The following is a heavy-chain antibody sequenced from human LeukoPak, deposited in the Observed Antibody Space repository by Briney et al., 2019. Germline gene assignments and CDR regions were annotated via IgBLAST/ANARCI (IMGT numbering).Heavy chain of an antibody. J-gene: IGHJ3*02. D-gene: IGHD6-13*01. Sequence: SETLSLTCTVSGGSISSYYWSWIRQPPGKGLEWIGYIYYSGSTNYNPSLKSRVTISVDTSKNQFSLKLSSVTAADTAVYYCATEVSSSWDAFDIWGQGTMVTVSS. CDR2: IYYSGST. CDR1: GGSISSYY. CDR3: ATEVSSSWDAFDI. V-gene: IGHV4-59*01.